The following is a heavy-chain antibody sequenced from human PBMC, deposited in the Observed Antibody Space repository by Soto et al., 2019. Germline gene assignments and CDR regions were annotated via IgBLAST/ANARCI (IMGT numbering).Heavy chain of an antibody. V-gene: IGHV4-34*01. Sequence: SETLSLTCAVYGGSFSGYYWSWIRQPPGKGLEWIGEINHGGRTQYNPSLKSRLTISVDTSKNQFSLRLRSVTAADTAVYYCARVTQLSIGIFGVPYYFDYWSQGTLVTVSS. J-gene: IGHJ4*02. CDR2: INHGGRT. CDR3: ARVTQLSIGIFGVPYYFDY. D-gene: IGHD3-3*01. CDR1: GGSFSGYY.